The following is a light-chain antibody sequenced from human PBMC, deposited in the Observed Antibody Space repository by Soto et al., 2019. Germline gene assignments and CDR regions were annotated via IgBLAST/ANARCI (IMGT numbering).Light chain of an antibody. V-gene: IGKV1-5*03. CDR1: QSISSW. CDR2: KAS. CDR3: QQDNTDSFFT. J-gene: IGKJ3*01. Sequence: DIQMTQSPSTLSASVGDRVTITCRASQSISSWLAWYQQKPGKAPKLLIYKASTLETGVPSRFSGSGSGTQFTLTISSLQPDDFATYYCQQDNTDSFFTFGPGTKVDSK.